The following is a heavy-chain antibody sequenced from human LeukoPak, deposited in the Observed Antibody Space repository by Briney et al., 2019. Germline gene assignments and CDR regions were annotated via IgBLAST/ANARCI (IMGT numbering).Heavy chain of an antibody. CDR2: IYTGGST. V-gene: IGHV4-4*07. D-gene: IGHD4-17*01. J-gene: IGHJ3*02. Sequence: SETLSLTCTVSGGSISSYYWSWIRQPAGKGLEWIGRIYTGGSTNYNPSLKSRVTMSVDTSKNQFSLKLSSVTAADTAVYYCARYMTTVTTRDAFDIWGQGTMVTVSS. CDR3: ARYMTTVTTRDAFDI. CDR1: GGSISSYY.